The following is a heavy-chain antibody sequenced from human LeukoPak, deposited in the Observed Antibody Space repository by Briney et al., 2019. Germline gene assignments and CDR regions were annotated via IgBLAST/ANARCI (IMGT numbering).Heavy chain of an antibody. V-gene: IGHV3-30*09. CDR2: ISYDGSNK. J-gene: IGHJ4*02. Sequence: GGSLRLSCAASGFTFSSYAMHWVRQAPGKGLEWVAVISYDGSNKYYTDSVKGRFAISGDNSKNTLYLQMNSLRAEDTAVYYCARAPRGYFDWLLEYYFDYWGQGTLVTVSS. D-gene: IGHD3-9*01. CDR1: GFTFSSYA. CDR3: ARAPRGYFDWLLEYYFDY.